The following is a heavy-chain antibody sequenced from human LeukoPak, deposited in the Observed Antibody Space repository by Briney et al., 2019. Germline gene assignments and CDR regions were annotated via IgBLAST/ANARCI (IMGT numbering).Heavy chain of an antibody. CDR3: AREDDCSGYGAFDI. CDR2: IYTSGST. J-gene: IGHJ3*02. V-gene: IGHV4-4*07. CDR1: GGSISSYY. Sequence: PSETLSLTCTVSGGSISSYYWSWIRQPAGKGLEWIGRIYTSGSTNYNPSLKSRVTISVDKSKNQFSLKLSSVTAADTAVYYCAREDDCSGYGAFDIWGQGTMVTVSS. D-gene: IGHD5-12*01.